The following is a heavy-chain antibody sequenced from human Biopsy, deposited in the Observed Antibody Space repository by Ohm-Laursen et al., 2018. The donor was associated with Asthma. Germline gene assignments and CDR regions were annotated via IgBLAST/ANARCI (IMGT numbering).Heavy chain of an antibody. CDR2: GGSYYDGGLK. D-gene: IGHD3-3*01. CDR1: GFTFRSYA. V-gene: IGHV3-30-3*01. CDR3: ARDVMEWYLPAFDF. J-gene: IGHJ4*02. Sequence: SLRLSCSASGFTFRSYAMHWVRQALGKGLEWVAVGGSYYDGGLKYYADSVNGRFTVSRDDSKNTLYLQMNSLRPDDTAVYYCARDVMEWYLPAFDFWGQGTLVTVSS.